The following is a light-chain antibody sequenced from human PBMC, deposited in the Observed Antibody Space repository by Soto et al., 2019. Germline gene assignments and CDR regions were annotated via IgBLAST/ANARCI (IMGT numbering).Light chain of an antibody. CDR3: QQRHMWPIT. CDR1: QSFRGL. CDR2: DAY. J-gene: IGKJ5*01. V-gene: IGKV3-11*01. Sequence: ECVLTESPVTLSFSPGERVTLSCRASQSFRGLLAWYQQKTGQAPRLLIYDAYNRATGIPPRFSGSGSGTDFNLTISSLETEDSAVYYCQQRHMWPITFGQGTRLEIK.